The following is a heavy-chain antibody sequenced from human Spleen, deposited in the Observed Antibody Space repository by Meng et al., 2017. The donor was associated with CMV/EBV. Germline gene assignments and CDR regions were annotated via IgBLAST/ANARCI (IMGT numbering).Heavy chain of an antibody. CDR3: ARGLGYCSGGSCSHFDY. D-gene: IGHD2-15*01. CDR2: IIPTLEIA. V-gene: IGHV1-69*02. J-gene: IGHJ4*02. CDR1: GGTFSSNS. Sequence: SVKVSCKASGGTFSSNSISWVRQAPGQGLEWMGRIIPTLEIADYARRFQGRVTITADTSTSTAYMELSSLRSEDTAVYYCARGLGYCSGGSCSHFDYWGQGTLVTVSS.